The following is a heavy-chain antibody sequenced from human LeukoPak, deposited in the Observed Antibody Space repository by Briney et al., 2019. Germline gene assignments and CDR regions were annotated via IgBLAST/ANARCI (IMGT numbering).Heavy chain of an antibody. CDR1: GFTFSSYG. Sequence: PGGSLRLSCAASGFTFSSYGMHWVRQAPGKGLEWVAVISYDGSNKYYADSVKGRFTISRDNSKNTLYLQMNSLRAEDTAVYYCAKDGVTGSYYYYGMDVWGQGTTVTVSS. J-gene: IGHJ6*02. CDR3: AKDGVTGSYYYYGMDV. V-gene: IGHV3-30*18. CDR2: ISYDGSNK.